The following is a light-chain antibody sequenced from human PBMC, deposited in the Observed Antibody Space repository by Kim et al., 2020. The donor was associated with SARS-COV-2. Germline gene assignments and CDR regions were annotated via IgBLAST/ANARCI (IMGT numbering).Light chain of an antibody. Sequence: SSELTQDPAVSLALGQTVRITCQGDSLRNYYASWYQQQPGQAPVLVIFGKNNRPSGIPDRFSGSKSGNTASLTITGAQAEDEADYYCNSRDSSGNHLVFGGGTQLTVL. CDR1: SLRNYY. V-gene: IGLV3-19*01. J-gene: IGLJ3*02. CDR2: GKN. CDR3: NSRDSSGNHLV.